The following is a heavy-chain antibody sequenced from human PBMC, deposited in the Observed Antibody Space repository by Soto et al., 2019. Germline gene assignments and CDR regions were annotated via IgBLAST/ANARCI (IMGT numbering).Heavy chain of an antibody. CDR3: ERVPTRYYDFWSGYPYYFDY. J-gene: IGHJ4*02. D-gene: IGHD3-3*01. V-gene: IGHV4-59*01. Sequence: SETLSLTCTVSGGSINSYYWSWIRQPPGKGLEWIGYIYYSGSTNYNPSLKSRVTISVETSKNQLSLKLSSVTAADTAVYYCERVPTRYYDFWSGYPYYFDYWGQGTMVTV. CDR2: IYYSGST. CDR1: GGSINSYY.